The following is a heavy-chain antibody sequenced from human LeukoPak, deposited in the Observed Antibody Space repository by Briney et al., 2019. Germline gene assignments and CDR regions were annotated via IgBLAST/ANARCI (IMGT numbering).Heavy chain of an antibody. CDR1: GGSISSGSYY. V-gene: IGHV4-61*01. J-gene: IGHJ4*02. D-gene: IGHD1-7*01. CDR2: IYYSGST. CDR3: ASGGDWNYGGYYFDY. Sequence: SETLSLTCTVSGGSISSGSYYWSWIRQPPGKGLEWIGYIYYSGSTNYNPSLKSRVTISVDTSKNQFSLKLSSVTAADTAVYYCASGGDWNYGGYYFDYWGQGTLVTVSS.